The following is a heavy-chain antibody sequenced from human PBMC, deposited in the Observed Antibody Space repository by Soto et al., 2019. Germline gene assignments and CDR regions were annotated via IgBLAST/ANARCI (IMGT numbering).Heavy chain of an antibody. CDR2: ISGSGGST. D-gene: IGHD3-10*01. CDR3: AKDGGGLLWFGELLHYYMDV. J-gene: IGHJ6*03. CDR1: GFTFSSYA. Sequence: GGSLRLSCAASGFTFSSYAMSWVRQAPGKGLEWVSAISGSGGSTYYADSVKGRFTISRDNSKNTLYLQMNSLRAEDTAVYYCAKDGGGLLWFGELLHYYMDVWGKGTTVTVSS. V-gene: IGHV3-23*01.